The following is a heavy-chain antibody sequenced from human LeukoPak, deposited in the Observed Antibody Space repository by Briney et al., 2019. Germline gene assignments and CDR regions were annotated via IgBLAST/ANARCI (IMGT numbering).Heavy chain of an antibody. Sequence: ASVKVSCKASGYTFTSYDINWVRQATGQGLEWMGWMNPNSGNTGYAQKFQGRVTMTTNTSMSTAYMELSSLRSEDTAVYYCARDPPYDSSGYYYTGFDYWGQGTLVTVSS. CDR1: GYTFTSYD. V-gene: IGHV1-8*01. J-gene: IGHJ4*02. CDR3: ARDPPYDSSGYYYTGFDY. CDR2: MNPNSGNT. D-gene: IGHD3-22*01.